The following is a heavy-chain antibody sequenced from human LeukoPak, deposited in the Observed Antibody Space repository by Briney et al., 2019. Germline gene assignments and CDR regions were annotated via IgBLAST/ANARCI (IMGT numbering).Heavy chain of an antibody. CDR2: FTGRTYGGTT. D-gene: IGHD4-17*01. CDR1: GFTFGDYA. V-gene: IGHV3-49*04. Sequence: PGGSLRLSCTASGFTFGDYAMSWVRQAPGEGLEWVGSFTGRTYGGTTEYAASVRGRFTISIDDSKSIAYLQMNSLTTEDTATYYCTRWTTVTTFEYWGQGTQVAVSS. J-gene: IGHJ4*02. CDR3: TRWTTVTTFEY.